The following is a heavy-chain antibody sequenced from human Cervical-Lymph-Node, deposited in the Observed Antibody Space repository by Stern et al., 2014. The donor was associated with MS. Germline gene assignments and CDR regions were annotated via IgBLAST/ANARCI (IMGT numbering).Heavy chain of an antibody. Sequence: EVQLVQSGGGLVKPGGSLRLSCAASGLTFSSHSMNWVRQAPGKGLEWVSSISSSSTYIFYADSVKGRSTISRDDAKNSLYLQMNSLRVEDTAVYCCASGGWGVWGQGTMVTVSA. V-gene: IGHV3-21*01. J-gene: IGHJ3*01. CDR2: ISSSSTYI. CDR1: GLTFSSHS. D-gene: IGHD3-16*01. CDR3: ASGGWGV.